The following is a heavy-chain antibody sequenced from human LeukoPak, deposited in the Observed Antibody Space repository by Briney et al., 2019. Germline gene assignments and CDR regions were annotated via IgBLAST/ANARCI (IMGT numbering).Heavy chain of an antibody. V-gene: IGHV3-23*01. CDR2: ISGSGGST. J-gene: IGHJ3*02. D-gene: IGHD2-2*01. CDR3: AKGGYCSSTSCYPADAFDI. CDR1: GFTFSSYA. Sequence: GGSLRLSCAASGFTFSSYAMSWVRQAPGKGLEWVSAISGSGGSTYYADSVKGRFTISRDNSKNTLYLQMSSLRAEDTAVYYCAKGGYCSSTSCYPADAFDIWGQGTMVTVSS.